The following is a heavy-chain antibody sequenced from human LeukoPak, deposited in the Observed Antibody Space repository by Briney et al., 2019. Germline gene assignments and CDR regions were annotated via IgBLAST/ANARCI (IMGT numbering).Heavy chain of an antibody. CDR3: ARLSGGGSFFDY. D-gene: IGHD2-15*01. Sequence: PSETLSLICTVSGGSISSSSYYWGWIRQPPGKGLEWIGSIYYSGSTYYNPSLKSRVTISVDTSKNQFSLKLSSVTAADTAVYYCARLSGGGSFFDYWGQGTLVTVSS. V-gene: IGHV4-39*01. CDR2: IYYSGST. J-gene: IGHJ4*02. CDR1: GGSISSSSYY.